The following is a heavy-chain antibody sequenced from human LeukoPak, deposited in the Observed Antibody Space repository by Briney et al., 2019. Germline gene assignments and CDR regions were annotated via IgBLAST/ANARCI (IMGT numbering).Heavy chain of an antibody. CDR3: ARDRGVEMATMGLDY. CDR2: ISSSSYI. J-gene: IGHJ4*02. V-gene: IGHV3-21*05. D-gene: IGHD5-24*01. CDR1: GFTFSSYS. Sequence: GGSLRLSCAASGFTFSSYSMNWVRRAPGKGLEWVSYISSSSYIYYEDSVKGRFTIFRDNAQNLLYLQMNSLRAEDTAVYYCARDRGVEMATMGLDYWGQGILVTVS.